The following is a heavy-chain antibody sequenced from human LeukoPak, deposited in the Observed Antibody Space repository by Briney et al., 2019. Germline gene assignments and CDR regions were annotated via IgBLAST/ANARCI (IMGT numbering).Heavy chain of an antibody. J-gene: IGHJ4*02. Sequence: SETLSLTCAVYGGSFSGYYWSWIREPPGKGLEWIGEINHSGSTNYNPSLKSRVTISVDTSKNQFSLKLSSVTAADTAVYYCARGEQWLDFDYSGQGTLVTVSS. V-gene: IGHV4-34*01. CDR1: GGSFSGYY. D-gene: IGHD6-19*01. CDR3: ARGEQWLDFDY. CDR2: INHSGST.